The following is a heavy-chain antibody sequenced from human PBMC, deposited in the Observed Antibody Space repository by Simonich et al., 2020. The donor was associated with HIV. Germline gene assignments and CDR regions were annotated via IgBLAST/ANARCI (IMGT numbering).Heavy chain of an antibody. D-gene: IGHD7-27*01. Sequence: QVQLVQSGAEVKKPGASVKVSCKVSGYSPPKLSMHWGRQAPGKGLEWMGDFDLEDGETINVQKFQGRVTMTEDTSTDTAYMELSSLRFEDTAVYYCATETGNFDYWGQGTLVTVSS. CDR3: ATETGNFDY. V-gene: IGHV1-24*01. J-gene: IGHJ4*02. CDR1: GYSPPKLS. CDR2: FDLEDGET.